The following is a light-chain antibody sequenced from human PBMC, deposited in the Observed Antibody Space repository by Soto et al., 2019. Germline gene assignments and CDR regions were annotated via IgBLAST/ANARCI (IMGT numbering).Light chain of an antibody. J-gene: IGKJ1*01. V-gene: IGKV3-20*02. CDR3: MQDLQTPWT. Sequence: EFVMTQSPSTLSVSPGERATLSYRVSKSVSNNYLAWYQQKPGQAPRLLIYGASNRATGIPDRFSGSGSGTDFTLKISRVEAEDVGVYYCMQDLQTPWTFGQGTKVDI. CDR1: KSVSNNY. CDR2: GAS.